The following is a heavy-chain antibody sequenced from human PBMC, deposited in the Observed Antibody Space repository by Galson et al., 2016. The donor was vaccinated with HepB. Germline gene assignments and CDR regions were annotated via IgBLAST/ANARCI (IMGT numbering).Heavy chain of an antibody. CDR2: INPSGGST. CDR3: ARGRRWLKFTHGSENFQH. J-gene: IGHJ1*01. CDR1: GYTFTSYY. Sequence: SVKVSCKASGYTFTSYYMHWVRQAPGQGLEWMGIINPSGGSTNYAQKFQGRVTMTRDTSTSTVYMELSSLRSEDTAVYYCARGRRWLKFTHGSENFQHWGQGTLVTVSS. D-gene: IGHD5-24*01. V-gene: IGHV1-46*01.